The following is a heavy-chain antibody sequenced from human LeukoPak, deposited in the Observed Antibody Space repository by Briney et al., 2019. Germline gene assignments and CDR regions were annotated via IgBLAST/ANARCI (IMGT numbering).Heavy chain of an antibody. CDR2: ISSGSSFM. Sequence: GGSLRLSCAASGFTFSSYSMNWVRQAPGKGLERVSSISSGSSFMYYADSVKGRFTISRDNAKNSLYLQMNSLRAKDTALYYCARDYYDSSGSSWFDPWGQGTLVTVSS. V-gene: IGHV3-21*01. CDR1: GFTFSSYS. J-gene: IGHJ5*02. D-gene: IGHD3-22*01. CDR3: ARDYYDSSGSSWFDP.